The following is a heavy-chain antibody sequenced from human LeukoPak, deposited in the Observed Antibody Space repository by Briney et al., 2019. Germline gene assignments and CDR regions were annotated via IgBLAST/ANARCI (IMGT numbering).Heavy chain of an antibody. CDR2: IYYSGST. Sequence: SETLSLTCTVSGGSISSYYWSWIRQPPGKGLEWIGYIYYSGSTNYNPSLKSRVTISVDTSKNQFSLKLSSVTAADTAVYYCARGTAYFDWFFEGYYFDYWGQGTLVTVSS. D-gene: IGHD3-9*01. V-gene: IGHV4-59*01. J-gene: IGHJ4*02. CDR1: GGSISSYY. CDR3: ARGTAYFDWFFEGYYFDY.